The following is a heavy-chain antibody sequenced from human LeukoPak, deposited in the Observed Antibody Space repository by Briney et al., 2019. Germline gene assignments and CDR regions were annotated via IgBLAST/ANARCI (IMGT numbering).Heavy chain of an antibody. CDR3: AVGEFWSGYYSIDY. Sequence: SVKVSCKASGGTLSSYAISWVRQAPGQGLEWMGGIIPIFGTANYAQKFQGRVTITADESTSTAYMELSSLRSEETAVYYCAVGEFWSGYYSIDYWGQGTLVTVSS. D-gene: IGHD3-3*01. J-gene: IGHJ4*02. CDR2: IIPIFGTA. V-gene: IGHV1-69*01. CDR1: GGTLSSYA.